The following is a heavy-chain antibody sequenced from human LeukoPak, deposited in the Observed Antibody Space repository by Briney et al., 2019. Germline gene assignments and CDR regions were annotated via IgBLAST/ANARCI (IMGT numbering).Heavy chain of an antibody. J-gene: IGHJ5*02. CDR1: GFTFSYAW. V-gene: IGHV3-15*01. D-gene: IGHD6-6*01. Sequence: PGGSLRLSCTASGFTFSYAWMSWVRQAPGKGLEWVGRIKSESDGGTPDYAAPVKGRFTISRDNAKNSLYLQMNSLRAEDTAVYYCARDVDSSSSIRENWFDPWGQGTLVTVSS. CDR3: ARDVDSSSSIRENWFDP. CDR2: IKSESDGGTP.